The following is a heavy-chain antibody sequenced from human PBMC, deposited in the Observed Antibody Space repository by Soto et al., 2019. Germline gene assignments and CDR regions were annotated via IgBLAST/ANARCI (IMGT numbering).Heavy chain of an antibody. CDR2: ISTGSSYI. V-gene: IGHV3-21*01. Sequence: GGSLRLSCAASGFTFSSYTMHWVRQAPGKGLEWVSSISTGSSYIYYADSLKGRFTISRDSAKNSLYLQMNSLRAEDTAVYYCAWRGIWGQGTMVTVSS. J-gene: IGHJ3*02. D-gene: IGHD1-1*01. CDR1: GFTFSSYT. CDR3: AWRGI.